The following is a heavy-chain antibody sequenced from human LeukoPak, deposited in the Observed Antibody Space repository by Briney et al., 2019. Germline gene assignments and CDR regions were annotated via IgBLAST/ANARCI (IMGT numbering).Heavy chain of an antibody. J-gene: IGHJ3*02. D-gene: IGHD3-22*01. V-gene: IGHV4-39*01. CDR3: ARRWLDAFDI. Sequence: SETLSLTCAVSGGSISSSNWWSWIRQPPGKGLEWIGSIYYSGSTYYNPSHKSRVTISVDTSKNQFSLKLSSVTAADTAVYYCARRWLDAFDIWGQGTMVTVSS. CDR2: IYYSGST. CDR1: GGSISSSNW.